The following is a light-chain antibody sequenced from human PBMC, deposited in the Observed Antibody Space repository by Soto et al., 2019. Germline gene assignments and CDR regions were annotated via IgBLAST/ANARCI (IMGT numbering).Light chain of an antibody. J-gene: IGKJ2*01. CDR3: QQYNNWPPMYT. CDR2: GAS. CDR1: QSVSSN. V-gene: IGKV3-15*01. Sequence: EIVMTQSPATLSVSPGERATLSCRASQSVSSNLAWYQQKPVQAPRLLIYGASTRATGIPARFSGSGSGTDFTLTISSLQSEDFAVYYGQQYNNWPPMYTFGQGPKLEIK.